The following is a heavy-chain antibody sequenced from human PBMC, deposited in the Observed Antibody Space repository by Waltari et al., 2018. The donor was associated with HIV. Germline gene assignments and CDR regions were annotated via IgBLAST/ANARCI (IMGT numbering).Heavy chain of an antibody. CDR2: ISGSGGRT. V-gene: IGHV3-23*01. J-gene: IGHJ4*02. Sequence: EVQLLESGGGLVQPGGSLRLSCAASGFTFSSYAMSWVRQAPGKGVGWGSVISGSGGRTYYADFVKGRFTISRDNSKNTLYLQMNSLRAEDTAVYYCAKEGIAGRPSVPDYWGQGTLVTVSS. CDR3: AKEGIAGRPSVPDY. D-gene: IGHD6-6*01. CDR1: GFTFSSYA.